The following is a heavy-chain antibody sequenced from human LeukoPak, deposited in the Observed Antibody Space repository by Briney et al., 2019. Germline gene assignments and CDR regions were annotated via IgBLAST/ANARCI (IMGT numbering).Heavy chain of an antibody. D-gene: IGHD2-2*01. V-gene: IGHV3-74*03. Sequence: PGGSLRFSCAASGFTLYNYWMHWVRQAPGKGLEWISRINNPGSSATYADALKGRFTISRDNSKNTVHMQMDGLRADDPAIYCCARTYCSPTSCLSIDFVLWGQGTMVTVSS. CDR1: GFTLYNYW. CDR2: INNPGSSA. J-gene: IGHJ3*01. CDR3: ARTYCSPTSCLSIDFVL.